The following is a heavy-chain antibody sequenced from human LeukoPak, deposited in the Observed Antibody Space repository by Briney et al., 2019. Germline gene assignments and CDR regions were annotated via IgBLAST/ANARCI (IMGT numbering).Heavy chain of an antibody. CDR1: GGSISTSNYY. CDR2: IFYSGST. D-gene: IGHD1-26*01. Sequence: PSETLSLTCTVSGGSISTSNYYWGWIRQPPGKGLEWIGNIFYSGSTYYSPSLKSRVTISVDTSKNQFSLKLTSVTAADTAVYYCARGVPGSYTPRGYFDYWGQGTLVTVSS. V-gene: IGHV4-39*07. CDR3: ARGVPGSYTPRGYFDY. J-gene: IGHJ4*02.